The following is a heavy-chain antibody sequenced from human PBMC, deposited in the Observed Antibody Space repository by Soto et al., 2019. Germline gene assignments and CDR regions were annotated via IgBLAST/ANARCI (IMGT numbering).Heavy chain of an antibody. Sequence: PGGSLRLSCAASGFTFSSYAMSWVRQAPGKGLEWVSAISGSGGSTYYADSVKGRFTISRDNSKNTLYLQMNSLRAEDTAVYYCAPLPLWFGDPQSYYYGMDVWGQGTTVTVSS. CDR2: ISGSGGST. CDR1: GFTFSSYA. CDR3: APLPLWFGDPQSYYYGMDV. V-gene: IGHV3-23*01. D-gene: IGHD3-10*01. J-gene: IGHJ6*02.